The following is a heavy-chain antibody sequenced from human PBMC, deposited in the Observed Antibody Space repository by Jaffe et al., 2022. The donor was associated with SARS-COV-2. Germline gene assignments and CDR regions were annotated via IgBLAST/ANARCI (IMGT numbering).Heavy chain of an antibody. Sequence: EVQLVESGGGLVKPGGSLRLSCAASGFTFSSYSMNWVRQAPGKGLEWVSSISSSSSYIYYADSVKGRFTISRDNAKNSLYLQMNSLRAEDTAVYYCARDRGVATMTWDYYYYGMDVWGQGTTVTVSS. J-gene: IGHJ6*02. D-gene: IGHD5-12*01. CDR1: GFTFSSYS. CDR2: ISSSSSYI. V-gene: IGHV3-21*01. CDR3: ARDRGVATMTWDYYYYGMDV.